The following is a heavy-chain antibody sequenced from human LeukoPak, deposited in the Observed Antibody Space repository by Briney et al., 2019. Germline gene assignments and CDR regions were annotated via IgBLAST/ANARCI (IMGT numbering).Heavy chain of an antibody. J-gene: IGHJ4*02. Sequence: GASVKVSCKASVYTFTSYGISWVRQAPGQGLAWMGWISAYNGNTNYAQKLQGRVTMTTDTSTSTAYMELRSLRSDDTAVYYCAREARDDILTGYYPYYFDYWGQGTLVTVSS. D-gene: IGHD3-9*01. V-gene: IGHV1-18*01. CDR2: ISAYNGNT. CDR3: AREARDDILTGYYPYYFDY. CDR1: VYTFTSYG.